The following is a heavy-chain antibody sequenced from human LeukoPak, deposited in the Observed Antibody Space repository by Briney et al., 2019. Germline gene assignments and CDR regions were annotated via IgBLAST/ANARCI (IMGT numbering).Heavy chain of an antibody. Sequence: PSETLSLTCTVSGGSISSHYWSWLRQPPGKGLEWIGYIYYSGSTNYHPSLKSRVTISVDTSKNQFSLKLSSVPAADTAVYYCARQGDGYNLHFDYWGQGTLVTVSS. CDR3: ARQGDGYNLHFDY. CDR1: GGSISSHY. CDR2: IYYSGST. V-gene: IGHV4-59*08. D-gene: IGHD5-24*01. J-gene: IGHJ4*02.